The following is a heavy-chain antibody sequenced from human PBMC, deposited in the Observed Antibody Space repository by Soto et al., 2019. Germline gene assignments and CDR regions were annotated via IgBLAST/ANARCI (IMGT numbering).Heavy chain of an antibody. J-gene: IGHJ6*02. CDR2: IIPIFGTA. V-gene: IGHV1-69*13. CDR1: GGTFSSYA. D-gene: IGHD3-3*01. CDR3: ARGAYYDFWSGTTQTYYYYGMDV. Sequence: GASVKVCCKASGGTFSSYATSWVRQAPGQGLEWMGGIIPIFGTANYAQKFQGRVTITADESTSTAYMELSSLRSEDTAVYYCARGAYYDFWSGTTQTYYYYGMDVWGQGTTVTVSS.